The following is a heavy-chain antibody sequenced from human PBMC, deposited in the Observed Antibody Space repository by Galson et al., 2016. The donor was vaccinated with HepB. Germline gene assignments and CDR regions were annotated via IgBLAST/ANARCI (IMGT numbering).Heavy chain of an antibody. CDR1: GFTFSSYA. D-gene: IGHD3-10*01. CDR3: AKEGPLWFGELSYFDY. J-gene: IGHJ4*02. V-gene: IGHV3-23*01. CDR2: IGGSGGSI. Sequence: SLRLSCAASGFTFSSYAMSWVRQAPEKGLEWVSAIGGSGGSIYSADSVKGRFTISRDNSKNTLYLQMNSLRAEDTAVYYCAKEGPLWFGELSYFDYWGQGTLVTVSS.